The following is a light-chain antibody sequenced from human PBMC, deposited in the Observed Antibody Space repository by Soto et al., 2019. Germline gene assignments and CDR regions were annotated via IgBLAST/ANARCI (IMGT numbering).Light chain of an antibody. CDR1: HDILYSTNNKNY. J-gene: IGKJ2*01. V-gene: IGKV4-1*01. Sequence: DIVMTQSPDSLAVSLGERSTINCKSSHDILYSTNNKNYVAWYQQKPGQPPRLLIYWTSIRESGVPDRFSGSGSATDFTLTINSLQAEDVAVYYCQKFYSIPYNFGQGTKVDIK. CDR3: QKFYSIPYN. CDR2: WTS.